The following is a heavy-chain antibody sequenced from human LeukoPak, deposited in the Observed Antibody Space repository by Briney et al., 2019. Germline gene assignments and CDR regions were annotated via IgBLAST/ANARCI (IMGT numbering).Heavy chain of an antibody. CDR1: GGSMTTHH. V-gene: IGHV4-59*11. CDR3: TTIKRGNIFGYFDF. D-gene: IGHD5-18*01. Sequence: KTSETLSLTCTVSGGSMTTHHWNWIRQTPGKGLEWIGYVFDSGRTKENPSLKSRVTLSADPSKNQLSLRLSSVTAADTAVYYCTTIKRGNIFGYFDFWGQGILVTVSS. CDR2: VFDSGRT. J-gene: IGHJ4*02.